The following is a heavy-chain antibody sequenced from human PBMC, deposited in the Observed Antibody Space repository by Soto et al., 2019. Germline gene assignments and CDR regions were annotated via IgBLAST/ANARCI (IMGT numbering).Heavy chain of an antibody. J-gene: IGHJ4*02. CDR2: ISYDGSNK. Sequence: PGGSLRLSCAASGFTFSSYGMHWVRQAPGKWLEWVAVISYDGSNKYYADSVKGRFTISRDNSKNTLYLQMNSLRAEDTAVYYCAKSVDGRYRTSPYYFDYWGQGTLVNVSS. V-gene: IGHV3-30*18. D-gene: IGHD2-2*01. CDR3: AKSVDGRYRTSPYYFDY. CDR1: GFTFSSYG.